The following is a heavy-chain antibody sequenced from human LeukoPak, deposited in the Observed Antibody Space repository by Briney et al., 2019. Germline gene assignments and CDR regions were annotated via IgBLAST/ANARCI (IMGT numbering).Heavy chain of an antibody. CDR3: ATQITSSGRHWFFDL. CDR1: GFTFSDYY. V-gene: IGHV3-11*01. Sequence: GGSLRLSCAASGFTFSDYYMSWIRQAPGKGLEWVSYISSSGSTIYYADSVKGRFIISRDNSKNTHYLQMNSLRAEDTAVYYCATQITSSGRHWFFDLWGRGTLVTVSA. CDR2: ISSSGSTI. D-gene: IGHD1-14*01. J-gene: IGHJ2*01.